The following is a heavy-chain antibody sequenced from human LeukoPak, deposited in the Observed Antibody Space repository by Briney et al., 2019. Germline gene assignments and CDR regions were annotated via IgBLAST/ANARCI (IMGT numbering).Heavy chain of an antibody. V-gene: IGHV4-59*08. CDR2: VSYSGST. Sequence: SETLSLTCTVFGDSKNGFHWSWIRQPPGKGLEWIGCVSYSGSTDYNPSLKSRVTISLETSKSQLSLILRSVTAADTAVYYCARHKYAEFGRGIDSWGQGTLGSVSS. CDR1: GDSKNGFH. D-gene: IGHD3-10*01. J-gene: IGHJ4*02. CDR3: ARHKYAEFGRGIDS.